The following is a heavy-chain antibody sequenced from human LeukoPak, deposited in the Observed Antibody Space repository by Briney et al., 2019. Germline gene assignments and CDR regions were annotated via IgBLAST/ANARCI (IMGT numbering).Heavy chain of an antibody. Sequence: ASVKVSCKASGYTFTSYGISWVRQAPGQGLEWMGWISAYNGNTNYAQKLQGRVTMTTDTSTSTAYMELRGLRSDDTAVYYCAILRIEYSSSPFDYWGQGTLVTVSS. CDR2: ISAYNGNT. CDR3: AILRIEYSSSPFDY. CDR1: GYTFTSYG. D-gene: IGHD6-6*01. J-gene: IGHJ4*02. V-gene: IGHV1-18*01.